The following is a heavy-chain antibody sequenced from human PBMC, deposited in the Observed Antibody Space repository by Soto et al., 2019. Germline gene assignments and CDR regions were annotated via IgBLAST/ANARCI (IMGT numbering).Heavy chain of an antibody. D-gene: IGHD3-16*01. Sequence: VGSLRLSCAASGFTFSSYWMSWVRQAPGKGLEWVANIKQDGSEKYYVDSVKGRFTISRDNAKNSLYLQMNSLRAEDTAVYYCARVSGDYDYIGAYMDGWGKGTPVTVSS. CDR1: GFTFSSYW. CDR2: IKQDGSEK. CDR3: ARVSGDYDYIGAYMDG. V-gene: IGHV3-7*01. J-gene: IGHJ6*03.